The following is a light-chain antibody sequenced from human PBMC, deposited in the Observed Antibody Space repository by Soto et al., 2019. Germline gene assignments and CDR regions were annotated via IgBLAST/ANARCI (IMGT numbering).Light chain of an antibody. Sequence: IVMPKYTATLSVSPWERATLSCRASQSVSSDLAWYQQKPGQAPRLLMYAVSTRPTGIPARFSGSGSGTEFTLTISSLQSEDFAVYYCRQYNNWPRPFGQGTKVAI. CDR2: AVS. CDR3: RQYNNWPRP. CDR1: QSVSSD. V-gene: IGKV3-15*01. J-gene: IGKJ1*01.